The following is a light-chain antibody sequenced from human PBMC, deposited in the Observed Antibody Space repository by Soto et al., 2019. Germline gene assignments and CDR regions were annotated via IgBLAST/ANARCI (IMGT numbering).Light chain of an antibody. CDR3: SSYTSSTTPYV. Sequence: QSALTQPASVSGSPGQSITISCTGTSSDVGGYNYVSWYQQHPGKAPKLMIYEVSNRASGVSNRFSGSKSGNTASLTISGLQAEDAADYYCSSYTSSTTPYVFGTGTKLTVL. CDR1: SSDVGGYNY. J-gene: IGLJ1*01. CDR2: EVS. V-gene: IGLV2-14*01.